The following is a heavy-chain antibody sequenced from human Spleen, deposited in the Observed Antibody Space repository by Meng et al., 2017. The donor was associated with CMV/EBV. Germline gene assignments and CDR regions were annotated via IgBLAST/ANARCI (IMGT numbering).Heavy chain of an antibody. CDR1: FTNYG. D-gene: IGHD2-2*01. J-gene: IGHJ5*02. CDR2: ISPYNGDT. V-gene: IGHV1-18*04. CDR3: ARDIEYCSGTGCYEDCFDP. Sequence: FTNYGISWVRQAPGQGLEWMGWISPYNGDTNYARNLRGRVTMTTDTPTSTAYMELRSLRSDDTAVYYCARDIEYCSGTGCYEDCFDPWGQGTLVTVSS.